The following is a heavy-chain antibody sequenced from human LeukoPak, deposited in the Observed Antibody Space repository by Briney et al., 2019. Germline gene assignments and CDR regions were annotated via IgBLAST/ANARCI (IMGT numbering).Heavy chain of an antibody. Sequence: SDPLSLTCTVSGGPIRSHYWCWIRQPPGKELEWIGYIYYSGSTNYNPSHKGRVTISVDTSKNQFSLKLSSVTAADTAVYCCARGVYDFWSGYPHNWFDPWGQGTLVTVSS. J-gene: IGHJ5*02. CDR3: ARGVYDFWSGYPHNWFDP. D-gene: IGHD3-3*01. CDR2: IYYSGST. V-gene: IGHV4-59*11. CDR1: GGPIRSHY.